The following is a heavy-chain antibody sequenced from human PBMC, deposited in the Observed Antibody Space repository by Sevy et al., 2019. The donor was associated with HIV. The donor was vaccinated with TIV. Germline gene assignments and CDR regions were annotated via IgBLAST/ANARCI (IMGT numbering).Heavy chain of an antibody. D-gene: IGHD3-22*01. CDR1: GFTFGPYA. CDR2: IRGKPFGGTT. J-gene: IGHJ3*01. Sequence: GGSLRLSCAASGFTFGPYAMSWFRQAPGKGLEWVAFIRGKPFGGTTEYAASVKDRFTISRDDSKSIAYLEMNSLKIEDTAVYYCAKALNPALESMIEVIFRSLKGFDVWGQGTMVTVSS. V-gene: IGHV3-49*03. CDR3: AKALNPALESMIEVIFRSLKGFDV.